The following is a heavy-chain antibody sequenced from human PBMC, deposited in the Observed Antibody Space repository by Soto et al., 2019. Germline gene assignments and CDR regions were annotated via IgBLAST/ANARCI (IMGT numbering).Heavy chain of an antibody. Sequence: ASVKVSCKVSGYTLTELSMHWVRQAPGKGLEWMGGFDPEDGETIYAQKFQGRVTMTEDTSTDTAYMELSSLRSEDTAVYYCATGLYSRAPGDYWGQGTLVTVSS. CDR3: ATGLYSRAPGDY. CDR2: FDPEDGET. CDR1: GYTLTELS. D-gene: IGHD2-15*01. J-gene: IGHJ4*02. V-gene: IGHV1-24*01.